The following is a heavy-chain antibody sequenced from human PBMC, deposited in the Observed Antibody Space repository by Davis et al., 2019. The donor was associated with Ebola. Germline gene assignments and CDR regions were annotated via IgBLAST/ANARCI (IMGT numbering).Heavy chain of an antibody. CDR1: GFTFSSYA. D-gene: IGHD2-2*01. Sequence: GESLKISCAASGFTFSSYAMSWVRQAPGKGLEWVSAISGSGGSTYYADSVKGRFTISRDNAKNSLYLQMNSLRAEDTAVYYCARGYCSSTSCPLDYYYYMDVWGKGTTVTVSS. CDR3: ARGYCSSTSCPLDYYYYMDV. V-gene: IGHV3-23*01. J-gene: IGHJ6*03. CDR2: ISGSGGST.